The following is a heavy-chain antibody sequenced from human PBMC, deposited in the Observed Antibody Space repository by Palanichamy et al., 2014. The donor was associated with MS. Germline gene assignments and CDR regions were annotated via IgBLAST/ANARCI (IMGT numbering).Heavy chain of an antibody. J-gene: IGHJ4*02. CDR2: TYYRSKWYS. CDR1: GDGVSSNSAA. CDR3: ARGVVATSFEY. Sequence: QVQLQQSGPRLVEPSQTLSLTCAISGDGVSSNSAAWNWIRQSPSSGLEWLGRTYYRSKWYSEYAVSVKGRITINPDTSKNQFSLQLNSVTPEDTAVYYCARGVVATSFEYWGQGTLVTVSS. V-gene: IGHV6-1*01. D-gene: IGHD5-12*01.